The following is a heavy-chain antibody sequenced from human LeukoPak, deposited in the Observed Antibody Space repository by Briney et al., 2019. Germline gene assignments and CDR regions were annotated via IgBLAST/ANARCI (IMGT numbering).Heavy chain of an antibody. CDR3: AKDSRQLWPHSGTDY. D-gene: IGHD1-26*01. J-gene: IGHJ4*02. V-gene: IGHV3-23*01. CDR2: ISGSGGST. CDR1: GLTFRSYA. Sequence: PGGSLRLSCAASGLTFRSYAMSWVRQAPGKGLDWVSAISGSGGSTYYADSVKGRFTISRDNSKNTLYLQMNSLRAEDTAVYYCAKDSRQLWPHSGTDYWGQGTLVTVSS.